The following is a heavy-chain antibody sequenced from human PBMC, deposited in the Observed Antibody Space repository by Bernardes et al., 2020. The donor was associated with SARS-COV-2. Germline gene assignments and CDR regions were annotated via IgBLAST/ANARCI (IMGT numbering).Heavy chain of an antibody. V-gene: IGHV3-30*01. D-gene: IGHD1-26*01. CDR2: ISYDGSNK. CDR1: GFTFSSYA. J-gene: IGHJ4*02. CDR3: ARPLSGSYWTLQDY. Sequence: GGSLRLSCAASGFTFSSYAMHWVRQAPGKGLEWVAVISYDGSNKYYADSVKGRFTISRDNSKNTLYLQMNSLRAEDTAVYYCARPLSGSYWTLQDYWGQGTLVTVSS.